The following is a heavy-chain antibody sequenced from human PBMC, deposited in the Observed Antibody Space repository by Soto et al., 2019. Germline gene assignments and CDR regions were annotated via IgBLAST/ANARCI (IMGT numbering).Heavy chain of an antibody. CDR1: GYTFTSYA. V-gene: IGHV1-3*01. Sequence: QVQLVQSGAEVKRPGASVKVSCKASGYTFTSYAMHWVRQAPGQRLEWMGWINAGNGYTKYSQKFQGRITITRDTSANTAYMELSSLTSEDTAVYFCARGLDSSSWDDWDQGTLVTVSS. CDR3: ARGLDSSSWDD. D-gene: IGHD6-13*01. CDR2: INAGNGYT. J-gene: IGHJ4*02.